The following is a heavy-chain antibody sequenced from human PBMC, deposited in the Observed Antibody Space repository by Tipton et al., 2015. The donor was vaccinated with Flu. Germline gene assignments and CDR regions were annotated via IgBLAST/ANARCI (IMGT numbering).Heavy chain of an antibody. CDR2: IYTSGST. D-gene: IGHD6-19*01. Sequence: TLSLTCTVSGDSTSGDHWNWIRQPAGKGLEWIGRIYTSGSTNYNPSLKSRVTMSVDASKTQFSLKLSSVTAADTAVYYCARHLGRSGWQKGYYYYYYMDVWGKGTTVTVSS. J-gene: IGHJ6*03. CDR3: ARHLGRSGWQKGYYYYYYMDV. V-gene: IGHV4-4*07. CDR1: GDSTSGDH.